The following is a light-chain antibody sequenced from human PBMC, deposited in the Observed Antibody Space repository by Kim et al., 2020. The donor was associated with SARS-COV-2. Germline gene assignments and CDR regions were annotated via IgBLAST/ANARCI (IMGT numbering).Light chain of an antibody. Sequence: SITISCTGTCSDVGGYKYVSWYQQHPGKAPKLVIYEVDNRPSGVSIRFSGSKSGNTASLTISGLQAEDEADYYCSSYIRGSTNYVFGTGTKVTVL. CDR3: SSYIRGSTNYV. CDR2: EVD. V-gene: IGLV2-14*01. CDR1: CSDVGGYKY. J-gene: IGLJ1*01.